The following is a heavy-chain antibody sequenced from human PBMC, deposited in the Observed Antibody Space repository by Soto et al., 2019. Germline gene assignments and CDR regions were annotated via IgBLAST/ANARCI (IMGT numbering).Heavy chain of an antibody. CDR2: IRSNADGGTA. Sequence: EVQLVESGGGLVKPGGSLRLSCTASGFPFIDAWMSWVRQAPGKGLQWIGRIRSNADGGTADLTAPVRDRFTISRDDSKTTLYLQVNSLKIDDTAVYFCSTALRRDSALGAYWGLGTLVSISS. D-gene: IGHD3-16*01. J-gene: IGHJ4*02. CDR3: STALRRDSALGAY. CDR1: GFPFIDAW. V-gene: IGHV3-15*01.